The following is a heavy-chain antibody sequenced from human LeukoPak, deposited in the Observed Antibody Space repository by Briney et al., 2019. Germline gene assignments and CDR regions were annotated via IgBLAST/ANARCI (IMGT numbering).Heavy chain of an antibody. CDR2: IKSDGGT. CDR1: GFTFSNYW. CDR3: ARAPSEIGGYYPEYFRH. Sequence: GGSLRLSCAAAGFTFSNYWMHWVRQAPGKGLVWVSRIKSDGGTNYADSVKGRFTISRDNAKNTASLQMNSLRAEDTGVYYCARAPSEIGGYYPEYFRHWGQGTLVTVSS. D-gene: IGHD3-22*01. J-gene: IGHJ1*01. V-gene: IGHV3-74*01.